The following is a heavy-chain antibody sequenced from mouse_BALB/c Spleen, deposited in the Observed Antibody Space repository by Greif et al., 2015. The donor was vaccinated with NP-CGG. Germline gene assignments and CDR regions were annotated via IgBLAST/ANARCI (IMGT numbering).Heavy chain of an antibody. J-gene: IGHJ2*01. CDR3: ARESLIGDYFDY. D-gene: IGHD6-2*01. V-gene: IGHV14-3*02. CDR1: GFNIKDTY. Sequence: VQLQQSGAELVKPGASVKLSCTASGFNIKDTYMHWVKQRPEQGLEWIGRIDPANGNTKYDPKFQGKATITADTSSSTAYLQLSSLTSEDTAVYYCARESLIGDYFDYWGQGTTLTISS. CDR2: IDPANGNT.